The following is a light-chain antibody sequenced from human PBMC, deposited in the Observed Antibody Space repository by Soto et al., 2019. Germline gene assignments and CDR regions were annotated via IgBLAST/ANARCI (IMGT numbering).Light chain of an antibody. V-gene: IGKV3-11*01. J-gene: IGKJ5*01. CDR1: QSVSSY. CDR3: QQRSNWPPSIT. CDR2: DAS. Sequence: EIVMTQPPATLSVSPGERATLSCRASQSVSSYLAWYQQKPGQAPRLLIYDASNRATGIPARFSGSGSGTDFTLTVSSLEPEDFAVYYCQQRSNWPPSITFGRGTRLEI.